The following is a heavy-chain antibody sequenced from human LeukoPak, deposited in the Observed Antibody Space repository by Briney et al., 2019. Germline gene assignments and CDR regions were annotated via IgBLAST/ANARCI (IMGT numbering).Heavy chain of an antibody. Sequence: PGGSLRLSCAASGFTFSSYGMHWVRQAPGKGLEWVSVIYSGGSTYYADSVKGRFTISRDNSKNTLYLQMNSLRAEDTAVYYCASGVIDDFWSGFDYWGQGTLVTVSS. CDR2: IYSGGST. CDR1: GFTFSSYG. D-gene: IGHD3-3*01. CDR3: ASGVIDDFWSGFDY. J-gene: IGHJ4*02. V-gene: IGHV3-66*02.